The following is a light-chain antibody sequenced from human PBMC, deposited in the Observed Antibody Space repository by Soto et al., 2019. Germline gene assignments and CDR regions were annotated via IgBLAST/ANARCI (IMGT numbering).Light chain of an antibody. CDR2: GAS. V-gene: IGKV3-20*01. J-gene: IGKJ2*01. CDR1: QTFGSTY. CDR3: QQFGTSPLYT. Sequence: ESVLTQSQGTLSLSPGERVTLSCRASQTFGSTYLAWYQQRPGQSPRLLIYGASRRASGIPDRFRGSGSGTDFTLNSSRLEPEDFAVYYCQQFGTSPLYTFGQGTKLEIQ.